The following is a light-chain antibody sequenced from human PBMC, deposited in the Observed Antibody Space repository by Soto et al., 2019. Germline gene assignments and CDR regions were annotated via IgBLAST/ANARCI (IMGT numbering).Light chain of an antibody. Sequence: QSVLTQPPSVSAAPGQKVTISCSGSSSNIGNNCVSWYQQLPGTAPKLLIYDDNKRPSGIPDRFSGSKSGTSATLGITGLQTGDEADYYCGTWDNSIYAVVFGGGTKVTVL. CDR3: GTWDNSIYAVV. V-gene: IGLV1-51*01. CDR2: DDN. J-gene: IGLJ2*01. CDR1: SSNIGNNC.